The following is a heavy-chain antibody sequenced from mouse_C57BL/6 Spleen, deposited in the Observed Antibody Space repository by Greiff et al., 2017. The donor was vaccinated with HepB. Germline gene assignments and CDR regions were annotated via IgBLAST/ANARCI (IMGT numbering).Heavy chain of an antibody. V-gene: IGHV1-53*01. CDR1: GYTFTSYW. Sequence: QVQLQQPGPELVKPGASVKLSCKASGYTFTSYWMHWVKQRPGQGLEWIGNINPSNGGTNYNEKFKSKATLTVDKSSSTAYMQLSSLTSEDSAVYYCARGVYYYGSSWYFDYWGQGTTLTVSS. D-gene: IGHD1-1*01. CDR2: INPSNGGT. CDR3: ARGVYYYGSSWYFDY. J-gene: IGHJ2*01.